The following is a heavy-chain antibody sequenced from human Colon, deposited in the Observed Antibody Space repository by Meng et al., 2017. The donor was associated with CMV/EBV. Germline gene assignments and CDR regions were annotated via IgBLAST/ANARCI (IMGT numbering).Heavy chain of an antibody. D-gene: IGHD1-14*01. CDR3: AREGAGTYNHYYYGMDV. J-gene: IGHJ6*02. Sequence: SETLSLTCSVSSDSVRSSTYYWGWIRQAPGKGLEWIGNIYYNGRTNYNPSVKSRVTISMDTSKNHFSLRLSSVTAADTAVYYCAREGAGTYNHYYYGMDVWGQGTTVTVSS. CDR1: SDSVRSSTYY. CDR2: IYYNGRT. V-gene: IGHV4-39*07.